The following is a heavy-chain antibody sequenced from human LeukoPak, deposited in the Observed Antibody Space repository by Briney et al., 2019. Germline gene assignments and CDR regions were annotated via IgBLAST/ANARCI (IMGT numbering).Heavy chain of an antibody. CDR1: GGSINSYS. CDR3: ARGYSGYDVDY. CDR2: IYYSGST. J-gene: IGHJ4*02. V-gene: IGHV4-59*01. D-gene: IGHD5-12*01. Sequence: SETLSLTCTVSGGSINSYSWSWIRQPPGKGLEWIGYIYYSGSTNYNPSLKSRVTISVDTSKNQFSLKLSSVTAADTAVYYCARGYSGYDVDYWGQGTLVTVSS.